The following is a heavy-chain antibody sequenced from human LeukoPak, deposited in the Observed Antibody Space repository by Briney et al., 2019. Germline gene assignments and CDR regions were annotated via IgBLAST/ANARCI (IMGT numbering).Heavy chain of an antibody. CDR1: GFTFSSYG. V-gene: IGHV3-30*02. Sequence: GGSMRLSCAASGFTFSSYGMHWVRQAPGKGLEWVAFIRYDGSNKYYADSVKGRFTISRDNSKNTLYLQMNSLRAEDTAVYYCAKDMGYDILTGYLSPTAFDIWGQGTMVTVSS. CDR2: IRYDGSNK. D-gene: IGHD3-9*01. J-gene: IGHJ3*02. CDR3: AKDMGYDILTGYLSPTAFDI.